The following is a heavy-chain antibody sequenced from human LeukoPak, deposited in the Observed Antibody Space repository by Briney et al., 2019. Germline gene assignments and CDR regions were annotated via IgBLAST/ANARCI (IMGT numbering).Heavy chain of an antibody. CDR3: ARDSSGWYHAFDI. CDR2: ISYDGSNK. D-gene: IGHD6-19*01. J-gene: IGHJ3*02. V-gene: IGHV3-30-3*01. Sequence: GGSLRLSCAASGFTFSSYAMHWVRQAPGKGLDWVAVISYDGSNKYYADSVKGRFTISRDNSKNTLYLQMNSLRAEDTAVYYCARDSSGWYHAFDIWGQGTMVTVSS. CDR1: GFTFSSYA.